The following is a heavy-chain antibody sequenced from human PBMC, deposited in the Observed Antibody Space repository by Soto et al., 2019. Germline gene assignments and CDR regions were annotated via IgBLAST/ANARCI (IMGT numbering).Heavy chain of an antibody. V-gene: IGHV4-34*01. CDR2: INHSGST. Sequence: PSETLSLTCTVSGGSISDYYWSWIRQPPGKGLEWIGEINHSGSTNYNPSLKSRVTISVDTSKNQFSLKLSSVTAADTAVYYCAREGSITIFGVVIKYGMDVWGQGTTVTVSS. CDR3: AREGSITIFGVVIKYGMDV. J-gene: IGHJ6*02. CDR1: GGSISDYY. D-gene: IGHD3-3*01.